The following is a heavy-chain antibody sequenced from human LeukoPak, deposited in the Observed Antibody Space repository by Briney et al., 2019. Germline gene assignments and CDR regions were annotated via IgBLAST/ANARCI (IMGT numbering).Heavy chain of an antibody. Sequence: GGSLRLSCAASGFTFDDYAMHWVRQAPGKGLEWVSGISWNSGSIGYADSVKGRFTISRDNAKNSLYLQMNSLRAEDTALYYCAKGTYGDYGGNDYWGREPWSPSPQ. V-gene: IGHV3-9*01. CDR2: ISWNSGSI. CDR1: GFTFDDYA. CDR3: AKGTYGDYGGNDY. D-gene: IGHD4-17*01. J-gene: IGHJ4*02.